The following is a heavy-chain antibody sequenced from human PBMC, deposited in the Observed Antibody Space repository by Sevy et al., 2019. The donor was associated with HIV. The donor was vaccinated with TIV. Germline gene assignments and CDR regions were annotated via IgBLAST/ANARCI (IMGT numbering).Heavy chain of an antibody. V-gene: IGHV3-9*01. CDR2: ISWNSGSI. J-gene: IGHJ3*01. CDR1: GFTYDDYA. Sequence: LSLTCAASGFTYDDYAMHWVRQTPGKGLEWVSGISWNSGSIDYADSVKGRFTISRDNAKKSLYLQMNSLKAEDTALYFCVKDNTLAVAGAFDFWGQGTMVTVSS. D-gene: IGHD6-19*01. CDR3: VKDNTLAVAGAFDF.